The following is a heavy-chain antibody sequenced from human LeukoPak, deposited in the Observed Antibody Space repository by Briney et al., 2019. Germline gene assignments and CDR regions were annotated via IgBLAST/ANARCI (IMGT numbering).Heavy chain of an antibody. CDR3: ARDQDDYVWGSYDY. Sequence: PGESLRLSCAASGFSFSSSTMNWVRQAPGTGLEWVANIKQDGSEKYYVDSVKGRFTISRDNAKNSLYLQMNSLRAEDTAVYYCARDQDDYVWGSYDYWGQGTLVTVSS. V-gene: IGHV3-7*03. D-gene: IGHD3-16*01. CDR1: GFSFSSST. J-gene: IGHJ4*02. CDR2: IKQDGSEK.